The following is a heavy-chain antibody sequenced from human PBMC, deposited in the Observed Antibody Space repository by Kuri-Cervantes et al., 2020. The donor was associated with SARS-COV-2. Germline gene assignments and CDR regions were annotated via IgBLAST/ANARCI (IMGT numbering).Heavy chain of an antibody. CDR2: ISYDGSNK. V-gene: IGHV3-30-3*01. Sequence: LSLTCAASGFTFSSYAMHWVRQAPGKGLEWVAVISYDGSNKYYADSVKGRFTISRDNSKNTLYLQMNSLRAEDTAVYYCAKDLRPAPFLDAFDIWGQGTMVTVSS. J-gene: IGHJ3*02. CDR1: GFTFSSYA. CDR3: AKDLRPAPFLDAFDI. D-gene: IGHD2-2*01.